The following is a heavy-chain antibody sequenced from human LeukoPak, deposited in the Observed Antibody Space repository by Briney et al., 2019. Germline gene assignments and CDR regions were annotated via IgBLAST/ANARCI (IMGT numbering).Heavy chain of an antibody. J-gene: IGHJ4*02. D-gene: IGHD3-22*01. Sequence: GGSLRLSCAASGFTFSSYGMHWVRQAPGEGLEWVAVIWYDGSNKYYADSVKGRFTISRDNSKNTLYLQMNSLRAEDTAVYYCARDTRNYDSSGYYDFDYWGQGTLVTVSS. CDR2: IWYDGSNK. V-gene: IGHV3-33*01. CDR1: GFTFSSYG. CDR3: ARDTRNYDSSGYYDFDY.